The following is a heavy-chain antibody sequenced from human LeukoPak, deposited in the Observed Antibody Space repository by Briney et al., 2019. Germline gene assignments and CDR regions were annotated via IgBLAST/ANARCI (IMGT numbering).Heavy chain of an antibody. CDR1: GYTFTSYA. J-gene: IGHJ4*02. CDR2: INAGNGNT. Sequence: ASVKVSCKASGYTFTSYAMHWVRQAPGQRLEWMGWINAGNGNTKYSQKFQGRVTITRDTSASTAYMELSSLRSEDTAVYYCARDYKYSCSWYYFDYWGQGTLVTVSS. V-gene: IGHV1-3*01. CDR3: ARDYKYSCSWYYFDY. D-gene: IGHD6-13*01.